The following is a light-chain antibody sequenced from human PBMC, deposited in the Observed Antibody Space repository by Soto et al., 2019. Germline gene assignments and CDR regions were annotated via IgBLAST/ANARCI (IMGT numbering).Light chain of an antibody. CDR1: QTINSNF. CDR2: GAS. Sequence: EIVLTQSPVSLSLSPGERATLSCRASQTINSNFLAWFQQKPGLAPRLLIYGASRRASGIPDRFSVSVSGTDFALTISRLEPEDFAVYYCQQYGSSPSWTFGQGTKVEIK. J-gene: IGKJ1*01. CDR3: QQYGSSPSWT. V-gene: IGKV3-20*01.